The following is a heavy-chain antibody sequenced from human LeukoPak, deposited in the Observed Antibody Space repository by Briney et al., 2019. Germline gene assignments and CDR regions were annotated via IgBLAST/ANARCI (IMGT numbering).Heavy chain of an antibody. Sequence: AAVKVSCKASGYTFTGYYMHWVRQAPGQGLEWMGWINPNSGGTNYAQKFQGRVTMTRDTPISTAYMELSRLRSDDTAVYYCARDSSSGDFDYWGQGTLVTVSS. CDR2: INPNSGGT. J-gene: IGHJ4*02. CDR3: ARDSSSGDFDY. D-gene: IGHD6-6*01. V-gene: IGHV1-2*02. CDR1: GYTFTGYY.